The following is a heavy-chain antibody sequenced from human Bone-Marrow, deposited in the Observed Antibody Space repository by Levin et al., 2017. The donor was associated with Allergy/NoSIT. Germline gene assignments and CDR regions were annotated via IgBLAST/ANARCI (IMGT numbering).Heavy chain of an antibody. Sequence: GGSLRLSCAASGFTFSTFAMTWVRQVPGKGLEWVSFISITGDRRDYADSVKGRFTISRDNSKSTVYLQMNSLRADDTAIYYCAKGSMSMDLQHWGQGTLVTVSS. V-gene: IGHV3-23*01. D-gene: IGHD3-3*02. CDR1: GFTFSTFA. CDR3: AKGSMSMDLQH. J-gene: IGHJ1*01. CDR2: ISITGDRR.